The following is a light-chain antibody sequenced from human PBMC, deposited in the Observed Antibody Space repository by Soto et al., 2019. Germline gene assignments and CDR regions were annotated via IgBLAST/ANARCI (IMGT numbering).Light chain of an antibody. J-gene: IGKJ2*01. Sequence: EIVMTQSPATLSVSPGERATLSCRASQSVSSNLAWYQQKPGQAPRLLIYGASTRATGIPARFSGSGSGTEFTLTISSLQSEDFAVYYCQHCPQTFGQGTKLEIK. V-gene: IGKV3-15*01. CDR2: GAS. CDR1: QSVSSN. CDR3: QHCPQT.